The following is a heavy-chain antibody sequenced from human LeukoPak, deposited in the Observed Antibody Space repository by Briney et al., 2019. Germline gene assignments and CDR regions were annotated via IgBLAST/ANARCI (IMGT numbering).Heavy chain of an antibody. D-gene: IGHD3-3*01. CDR3: ARVYDFWSGYKFAEDAFDI. J-gene: IGHJ3*02. CDR2: IWYDGSNK. CDR1: GFTFSSYS. Sequence: GGSLRLSCAASGFTFSSYSMNWVRQAPGKGLEWVAVIWYDGSNKYYADSVKGRFTISRDNSKNTLYLQMNSLRAEDTAVYYCARVYDFWSGYKFAEDAFDIWGQGTMVTVSS. V-gene: IGHV3-33*08.